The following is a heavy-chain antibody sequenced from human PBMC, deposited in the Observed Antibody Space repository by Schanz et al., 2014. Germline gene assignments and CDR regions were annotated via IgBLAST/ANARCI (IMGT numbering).Heavy chain of an antibody. CDR3: ATASSPVREAGAGSSFHL. CDR2: ISGRDGST. J-gene: IGHJ5*02. Sequence: VQVVQSGGGLVQPGGSLRLSCTASGFTFSDYWMSWVRQAPGMGLEWVSAISGRDGSTYYADSVRGRFTISRDNSKNTLYLQMNSLKIEDTAVYYCATASSPVREAGAGSSFHLWGQGTLVTVSP. D-gene: IGHD6-13*01. V-gene: IGHV3-23*04. CDR1: GFTFSDYW.